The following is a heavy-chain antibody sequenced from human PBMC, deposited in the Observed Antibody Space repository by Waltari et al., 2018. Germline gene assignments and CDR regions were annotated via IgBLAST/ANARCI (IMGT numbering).Heavy chain of an antibody. CDR3: ARQVGDYYDSTGSLDY. CDR2: NYHSGST. CDR1: GYSISISYY. V-gene: IGHV4-38-2*01. J-gene: IGHJ4*02. D-gene: IGHD3-22*01. Sequence: QVQLQESGPGLVKPSETLSLPCAVSGYSISISYYWGWIRQPPGKGLEWIASNYHSGSTYYNPSLKSRVTILVDMSNNQFSLKLSSVTAADTAVYYCARQVGDYYDSTGSLDYWGQGALVTVSS.